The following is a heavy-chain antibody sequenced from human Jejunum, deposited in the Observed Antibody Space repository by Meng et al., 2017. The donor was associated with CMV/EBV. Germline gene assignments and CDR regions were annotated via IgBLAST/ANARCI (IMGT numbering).Heavy chain of an antibody. D-gene: IGHD2-2*01. V-gene: IGHV3-23*01. Sequence: MNWVRQAPGKGPEWVASISGSGGDTYYADSVKGRFTISRDNSKNMSYLQMSSLRGEDTAVYYCTKNVKGGYCTSTRCFFPGMAVWGPGTTVTVSS. J-gene: IGHJ6*02. CDR2: ISGSGGDT. CDR3: TKNVKGGYCTSTRCFFPGMAV.